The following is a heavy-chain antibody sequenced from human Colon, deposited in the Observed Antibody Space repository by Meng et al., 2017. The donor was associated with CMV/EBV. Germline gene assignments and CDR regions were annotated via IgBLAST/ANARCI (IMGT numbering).Heavy chain of an antibody. V-gene: IGHV1-2*02. Sequence: QVQVVQVGAGVGRAGASVKVPCKASGTSFTGYYIHWVRQAPGQGLEWMGWMDPTTGRTDYAQKFQGTVTMTRDTSISTAYLELSRLTSDDTAVYYCASHSSYVWGSHHWGQGTLVTVSS. CDR3: ASHSSYVWGSHH. D-gene: IGHD3-16*01. CDR1: GTSFTGYY. CDR2: MDPTTGRT. J-gene: IGHJ1*01.